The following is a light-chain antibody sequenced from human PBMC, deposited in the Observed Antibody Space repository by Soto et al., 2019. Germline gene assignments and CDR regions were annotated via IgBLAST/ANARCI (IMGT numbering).Light chain of an antibody. J-gene: IGKJ4*01. CDR3: QQYHPIPIT. CDR2: DTS. V-gene: IGKV1-33*01. Sequence: DIQMTQSPSSLSGSVGDRVTITCQSSQGINNYLNWYQQKPGNAPKLLIFDTSDLETGVPSRFTGRGSGTDFTFTISSLQPEDVEAYYCQQYHPIPITFGGGTKVDI. CDR1: QGINNY.